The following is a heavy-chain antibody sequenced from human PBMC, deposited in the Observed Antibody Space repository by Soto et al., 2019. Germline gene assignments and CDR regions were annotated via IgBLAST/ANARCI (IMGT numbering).Heavy chain of an antibody. Sequence: KTSETLSLTCTVSGGSISNKRYYWGWIRQPPGKGLEWIGSIHYSGSTSYNPSLASRVSISLDRSNNQCSLKLKSVTAADTAVYFCAGMPYTSGLRFDPWGPGTLVTVSS. D-gene: IGHD6-19*01. V-gene: IGHV4-39*07. CDR1: GGSISNKRYY. J-gene: IGHJ5*02. CDR3: AGMPYTSGLRFDP. CDR2: IHYSGST.